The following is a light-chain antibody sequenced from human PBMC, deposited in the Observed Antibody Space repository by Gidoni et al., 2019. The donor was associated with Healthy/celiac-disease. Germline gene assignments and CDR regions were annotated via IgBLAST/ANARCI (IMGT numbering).Light chain of an antibody. V-gene: IGKV1-27*01. Sequence: IQMTQSPSSLSAPVGDRVTITCRASQGISNYLAWYQQKPGKVPKLLIYAASTLQSGVPSRFSGSGSRTHFTLTISNLQPESVATYYCQRYNSAPLTFGGGTRVEIK. CDR1: QGISNY. CDR2: AAS. CDR3: QRYNSAPLT. J-gene: IGKJ4*01.